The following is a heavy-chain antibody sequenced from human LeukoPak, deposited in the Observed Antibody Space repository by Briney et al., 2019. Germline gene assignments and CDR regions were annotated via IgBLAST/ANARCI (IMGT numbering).Heavy chain of an antibody. CDR3: ASLSAYGSGQTDY. Sequence: GGSLRLSCAASGFTFSSYWMHWVRQAPGKGLVWVSRINSDGSSTSYADSVKGRFTISRDNAKNTLYLQMNSLRAEDTAVYYCASLSAYGSGQTDYWGQGTLVTVSS. D-gene: IGHD3-10*01. V-gene: IGHV3-74*01. CDR2: INSDGSST. CDR1: GFTFSSYW. J-gene: IGHJ4*02.